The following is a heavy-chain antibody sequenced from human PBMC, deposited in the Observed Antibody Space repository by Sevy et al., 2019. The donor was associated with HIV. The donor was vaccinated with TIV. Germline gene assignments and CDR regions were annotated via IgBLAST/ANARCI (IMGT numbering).Heavy chain of an antibody. D-gene: IGHD1-1*01. CDR1: GFTFEDYA. V-gene: IGHV3-9*01. Sequence: SLRLSCAGSGFTFEDYALHWVRQAPGQGLEWVAGINWNSGSLDYADSVKGRFTISRDDAKNSLYLQMDTLRTEDTALYYCAKTRTTEAAPYFDFWGQGTLVTVSS. CDR2: INWNSGSL. J-gene: IGHJ4*02. CDR3: AKTRTTEAAPYFDF.